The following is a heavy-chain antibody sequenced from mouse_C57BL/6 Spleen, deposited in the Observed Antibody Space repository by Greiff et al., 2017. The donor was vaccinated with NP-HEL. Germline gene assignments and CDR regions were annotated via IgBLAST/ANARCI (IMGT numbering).Heavy chain of an antibody. CDR1: GYTFTSYW. V-gene: IGHV1-61*01. D-gene: IGHD1-1*01. Sequence: QVQLQQPGAELVRPGSSVKLSCKASGYTFTSYWMDWVKQRPGQGLEWIGNIYPSDSETHYNQKFKDKATLTVDKSSSTAYMQLSSLTSEDSAVYYCARGYYGSSHEGFAYWGQGTLVTVSA. CDR3: ARGYYGSSHEGFAY. CDR2: IYPSDSET. J-gene: IGHJ3*01.